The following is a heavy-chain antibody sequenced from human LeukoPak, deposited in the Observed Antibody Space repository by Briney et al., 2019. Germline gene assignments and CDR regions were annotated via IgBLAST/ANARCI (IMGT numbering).Heavy chain of an antibody. CDR1: GFTFDDYA. D-gene: IGHD3-10*01. CDR2: ISWNSGSI. J-gene: IGHJ4*02. Sequence: GRSLRLSCAASGFTFDDYAMHWVRQAPGKGLEWVSGISWNSGSIGYADSVKGRFTISRDNAKNSLYLQMNSLRAEDTAVYYCARDLDYYGSGSYYFYWGQGTLVTVSS. CDR3: ARDLDYYGSGSYYFY. V-gene: IGHV3-9*01.